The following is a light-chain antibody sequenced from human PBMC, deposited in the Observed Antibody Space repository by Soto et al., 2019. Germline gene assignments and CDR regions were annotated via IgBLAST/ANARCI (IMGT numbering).Light chain of an antibody. V-gene: IGLV6-57*01. CDR3: QSYDTSNLV. J-gene: IGLJ2*01. Sequence: NFMLTQPHSVSASPGKTVTISCTRSSGSIARNYVQWYQQRPGSSPTTVIYEDNQRPSGVPDRFSGSIDSSSNSASLTISGLKTEDEADYYCQSYDTSNLVFGGGTKVTVL. CDR1: SGSIARNY. CDR2: EDN.